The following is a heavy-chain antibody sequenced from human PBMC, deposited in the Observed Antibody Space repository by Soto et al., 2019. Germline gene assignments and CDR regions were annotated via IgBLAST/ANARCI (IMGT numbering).Heavy chain of an antibody. CDR1: GYSFTSYW. J-gene: IGHJ4*02. D-gene: IGHD3-9*01. CDR3: ARHYDILTGYGETDY. Sequence: GESLKISCKGSGYSFTSYWIGWVRQMPGKGLEWMGIIYPGDSDTRYSPSFQGQVTISADKSISTAYLQWSSLKASDTAMYYCARHYDILTGYGETDYWGQGTLVTVSS. CDR2: IYPGDSDT. V-gene: IGHV5-51*01.